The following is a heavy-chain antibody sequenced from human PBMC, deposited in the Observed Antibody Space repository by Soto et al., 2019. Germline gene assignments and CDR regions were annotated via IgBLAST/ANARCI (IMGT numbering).Heavy chain of an antibody. Sequence: EVRLVESGGGLVQRGGSLRLSCAASGFTFSSYAMTWVRQAPGKGLEWVSIISVRGGGTYYGDSVKGRFTISRDNSINTLYLQMNSLRVEDTAVYYCAKARPYIAVAGTVGMDVWGEGTTVTVSS. V-gene: IGHV3-23*04. CDR1: GFTFSSYA. CDR3: AKARPYIAVAGTVGMDV. D-gene: IGHD6-19*01. CDR2: ISVRGGGT. J-gene: IGHJ6*04.